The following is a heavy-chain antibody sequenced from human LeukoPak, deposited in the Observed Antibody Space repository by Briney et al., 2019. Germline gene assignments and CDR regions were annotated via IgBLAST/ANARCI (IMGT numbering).Heavy chain of an antibody. D-gene: IGHD5-24*01. V-gene: IGHV1-69*02. CDR3: ARASTLATIPTLDY. Sequence: GSSVKVSCKASGGTFSSYTISWVRQAPGQGLEWMGRTIPILGIANYAQKFQGRVTITADKSTSTAYMELSSLRSEDTAVYYCARASTLATIPTLDYWGQGTLVTVSS. CDR1: GGTFSSYT. CDR2: TIPILGIA. J-gene: IGHJ4*02.